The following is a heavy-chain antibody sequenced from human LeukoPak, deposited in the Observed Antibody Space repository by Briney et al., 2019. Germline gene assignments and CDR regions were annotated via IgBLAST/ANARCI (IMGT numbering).Heavy chain of an antibody. Sequence: GASVKVSCKASGYTFTSYGISWVRQAPGQGLEWMGWISAYNGNTNYAQKLQGRVTMTTDTSTSTAYMELRSLRSDDTAVYYCARGGLRFLEHDHLYYYYYGMDVWGQGTTVTVSS. CDR1: GYTFTSYG. J-gene: IGHJ6*02. D-gene: IGHD3-3*01. CDR3: ARGGLRFLEHDHLYYYYYGMDV. CDR2: ISAYNGNT. V-gene: IGHV1-18*01.